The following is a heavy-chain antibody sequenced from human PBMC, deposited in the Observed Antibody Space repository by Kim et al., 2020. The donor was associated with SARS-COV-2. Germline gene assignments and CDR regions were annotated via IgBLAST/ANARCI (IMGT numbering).Heavy chain of an antibody. CDR3: MKGGWVSIWDH. V-gene: IGHV3-23*01. CDR1: GFTFTDYA. Sequence: GGSLRLSCTTSGFTFTDYAMSWIRQAPGKGLEWVSSINGSDGTTYYADSVKGRFTISRDNSKNTLYLQMSSLRADDTAVYYCMKGGWVSIWDHWVKGTLVTVSS. CDR2: INGSDGTT. J-gene: IGHJ1*01. D-gene: IGHD3-16*02.